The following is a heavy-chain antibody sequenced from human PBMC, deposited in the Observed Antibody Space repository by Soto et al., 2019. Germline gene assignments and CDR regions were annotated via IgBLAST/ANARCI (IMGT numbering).Heavy chain of an antibody. CDR2: ISASGGLK. J-gene: IGHJ5*02. CDR3: AREVGAPSGWLDP. D-gene: IGHD1-26*01. V-gene: IGHV3-23*01. Sequence: EVQLSESGGDLRQPGGSLRLSCAASGFTFTNYAMTWVRQTPGKGLEWVSGISASGGLKYYADSVQGRFTVSRDNSKNILYDQMDNLRDEDTALYYCAREVGAPSGWLDPWGQGTQVTVSS. CDR1: GFTFTNYA.